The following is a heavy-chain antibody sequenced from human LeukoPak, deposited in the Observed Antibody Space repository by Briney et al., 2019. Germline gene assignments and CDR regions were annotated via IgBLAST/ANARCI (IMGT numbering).Heavy chain of an antibody. V-gene: IGHV4-4*02. CDR3: ARLERDILTGYLKFDY. Sequence: GSLRLSCAASGFTFSSYAMSWVRQAPGKGLEWIGEIHESGRTNYSPSLKSRVTFSVDKSRNQVSLRLNSVTAADTAVYYCARLERDILTGYLKFDYWGQGILVTVSS. CDR2: IHESGRT. CDR1: GFTFSSYAM. D-gene: IGHD3-9*01. J-gene: IGHJ4*02.